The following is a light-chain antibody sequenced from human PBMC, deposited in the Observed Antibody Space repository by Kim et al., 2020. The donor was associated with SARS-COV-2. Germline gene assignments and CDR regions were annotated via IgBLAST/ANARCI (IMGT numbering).Light chain of an antibody. V-gene: IGLV2-23*01. Sequence: PGEPITIACTGTSSDVGSYNLVSWYQQHPGKAPKLMIYEGSKRPSGVSNRFSGSKSGNTASLTISGLQAEDEADYYCCSYAGSSPVFGGGTKLTVL. CDR3: CSYAGSSPV. J-gene: IGLJ3*02. CDR1: SSDVGSYNL. CDR2: EGS.